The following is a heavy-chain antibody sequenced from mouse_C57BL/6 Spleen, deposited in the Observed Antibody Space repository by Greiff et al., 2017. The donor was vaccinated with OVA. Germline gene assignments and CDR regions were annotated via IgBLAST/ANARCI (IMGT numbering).Heavy chain of an antibody. Sequence: VQLQQPGAELVKPGASVKVSCTASGYTFTSYWMHWVKQRPGQGLEWIGRIHPSDSDTNYNQKFKGKATLTVDKSSSTAYMQLSSLTSEDSAVYYCAIIYDGYYDGFDYWGQGTTLTVSS. CDR3: AIIYDGYYDGFDY. CDR1: GYTFTSYW. V-gene: IGHV1-74*01. J-gene: IGHJ2*01. D-gene: IGHD2-3*01. CDR2: IHPSDSDT.